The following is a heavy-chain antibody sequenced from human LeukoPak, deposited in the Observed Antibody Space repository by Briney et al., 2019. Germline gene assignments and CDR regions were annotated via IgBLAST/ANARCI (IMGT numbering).Heavy chain of an antibody. Sequence: GGSLRLSCEASGFTFSRYGMHWVRQAPGEGLEWVSSISSSSSYIYYADSVKGRFTISRDNAKNSLYLQMNSLRAEDTAVYYCARDGSYFDYWGQGTLVTVSS. CDR2: ISSSSSYI. J-gene: IGHJ4*02. CDR3: ARDGSYFDY. V-gene: IGHV3-21*01. CDR1: GFTFSRYG. D-gene: IGHD1-26*01.